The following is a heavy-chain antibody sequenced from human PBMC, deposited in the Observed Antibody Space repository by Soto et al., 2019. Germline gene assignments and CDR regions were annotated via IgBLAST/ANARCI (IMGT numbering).Heavy chain of an antibody. CDR1: GFTFSISW. J-gene: IGHJ6*02. CDR2: IKQDGSEK. Sequence: SLRLSCAASGFTFSISWMTWVRQAPGKGLEWVANIKQDGSEKYYVDSVKGRFTISRDNAKSSLYLQMNSLRAEDTAVYYCARPLRVFVAEARDSYYYGMDVWGQGTTVTVSS. CDR3: ARPLRVFVAEARDSYYYGMDV. V-gene: IGHV3-7*01. D-gene: IGHD2-21*01.